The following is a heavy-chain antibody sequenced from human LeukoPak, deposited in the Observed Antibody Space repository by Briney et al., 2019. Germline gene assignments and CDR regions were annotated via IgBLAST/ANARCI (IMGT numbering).Heavy chain of an antibody. CDR1: GFTFSSYA. Sequence: GGSLRLSCAASGFTFSSYAMNWVRQARGKGLEWVSSISGSSSDIYYADSVKGRFTISRDNAKNSVFLQMNNLRAEDTAIYYCANLQQALFIVAKAFDIWGQGTMVTASS. CDR3: ANLQQALFIVAKAFDI. J-gene: IGHJ3*02. D-gene: IGHD3-16*02. V-gene: IGHV3-21*06. CDR2: ISGSSSDI.